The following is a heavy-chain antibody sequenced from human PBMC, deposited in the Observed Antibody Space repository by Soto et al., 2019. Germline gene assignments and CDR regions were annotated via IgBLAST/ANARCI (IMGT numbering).Heavy chain of an antibody. Sequence: ASVKVSCKASGYTFTGYYMHWVRQAPGQGLEWMGWINPNSGGTNYAQKFQGWVTMTRDTSISTAYMELSRLRSDDTAVYYCARALPTVTPPHFDYWGQGTLVTVSS. CDR2: INPNSGGT. CDR1: GYTFTGYY. V-gene: IGHV1-2*04. CDR3: ARALPTVTPPHFDY. J-gene: IGHJ4*02. D-gene: IGHD4-17*01.